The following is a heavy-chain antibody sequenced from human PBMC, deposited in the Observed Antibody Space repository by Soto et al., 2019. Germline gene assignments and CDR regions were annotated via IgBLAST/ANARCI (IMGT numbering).Heavy chain of an antibody. CDR3: ANIAPTAGYLAF. V-gene: IGHV3-48*02. J-gene: IGHJ2*01. CDR1: GFTFSSYS. CDR2: ISSSSSTI. D-gene: IGHD2-15*01. Sequence: GGYLRLSCAASGFTFSSYSMNWVRQAPGKGLEWVSYISSSSSTIYYADSVKGRFTISRDNAKNSLYLQMNSLRDEDTAVYYCANIAPTAGYLAFRGRGTLGTVSS.